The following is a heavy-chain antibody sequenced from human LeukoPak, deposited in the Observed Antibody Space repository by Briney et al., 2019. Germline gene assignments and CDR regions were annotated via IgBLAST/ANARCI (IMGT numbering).Heavy chain of an antibody. CDR1: GFTFSSYG. Sequence: PGRSLRLSCAASGFTFSSYGMHWVRQAPGKGLEWVAVIWYDGSNKYYADSVKGRFTISRDNSKNTLYLQMNSLRAEDTAVYYCASVPGIAAAPNRNYYYYYMDVWGEGTTVTVSS. D-gene: IGHD6-13*01. J-gene: IGHJ6*03. V-gene: IGHV3-33*01. CDR3: ASVPGIAAAPNRNYYYYYMDV. CDR2: IWYDGSNK.